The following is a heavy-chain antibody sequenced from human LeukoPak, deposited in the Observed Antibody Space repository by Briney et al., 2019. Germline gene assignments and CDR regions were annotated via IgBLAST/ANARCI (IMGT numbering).Heavy chain of an antibody. CDR1: VGSISSYY. Sequence: SGTLSLTCTVSVGSISSYYWGCIRQPPGKGLEWIGYVYYIGNTNYNPSLKTRVTISIDTSKNQFSMRLRSVTAADTAIYYCARVGEGCFDHWGQGTLATVSS. CDR2: VYYIGNT. V-gene: IGHV4-59*01. J-gene: IGHJ4*02. CDR3: ARVGEGCFDH.